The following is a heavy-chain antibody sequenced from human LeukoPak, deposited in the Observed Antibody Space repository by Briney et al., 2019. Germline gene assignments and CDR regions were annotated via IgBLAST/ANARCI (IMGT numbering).Heavy chain of an antibody. D-gene: IGHD2-21*01. CDR1: GYTFTGYY. J-gene: IGHJ6*02. CDR3: ARDGEIDSYYYYYYGMDV. V-gene: IGHV1-2*02. CDR2: INPNSGGT. Sequence: ASVKVSCKASGYTFTGYYMHWVRQAPGQGLEWMGWINPNSGGTNYAQKFQGRVTMTRDTSISTAYMVLSRLRSDDTAVYYCARDGEIDSYYYYYYGMDVWGQGTTVTVSS.